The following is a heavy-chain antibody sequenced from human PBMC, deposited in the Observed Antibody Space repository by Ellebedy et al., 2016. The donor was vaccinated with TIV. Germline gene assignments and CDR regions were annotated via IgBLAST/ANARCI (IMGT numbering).Heavy chain of an antibody. Sequence: PGGSLRLSCAASGFTFNTYAMAWFRQTPGKGLEWVSGIYGGGVTTYYADSVTGRFTISRDNSKNTLYLQMNSLRAEDTAIYYCAKSRTTMTTSFDYWGQGTLVTVSS. CDR2: IYGGGVTT. J-gene: IGHJ4*02. CDR3: AKSRTTMTTSFDY. CDR1: GFTFNTYA. V-gene: IGHV3-23*01. D-gene: IGHD4-17*01.